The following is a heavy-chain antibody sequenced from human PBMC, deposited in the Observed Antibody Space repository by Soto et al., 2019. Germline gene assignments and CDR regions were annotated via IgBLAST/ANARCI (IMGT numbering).Heavy chain of an antibody. V-gene: IGHV6-1*01. CDR1: GDSVSSNSAA. Sequence: QVQLQQSGPGLVKPSQTLSLTCAISGDSVSSNSAAWNWIRQSPSRGLEWLGRTYQRSKWYSDYAVSVQSRITIHPDTSKNQLSLQMISVTPEDTAVYYCARAKEYTSSSGMDVWGQGTTVTVSS. J-gene: IGHJ6*02. CDR2: TYQRSKWYS. D-gene: IGHD6-6*01. CDR3: ARAKEYTSSSGMDV.